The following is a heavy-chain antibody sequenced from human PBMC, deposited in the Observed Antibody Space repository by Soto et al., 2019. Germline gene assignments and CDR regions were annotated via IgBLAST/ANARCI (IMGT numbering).Heavy chain of an antibody. Sequence: PSETLSLTCSVSGASIRDYYWSWIRQPAGKGLEWIGRMYTSGSTKYNPSLKSRVSMSADTSVNQFSLTLRSVTAADTAIYYCARMYNSGFYRPEGDYYFYGMDVWGQGTTVTVSS. CDR2: MYTSGST. CDR1: GASIRDYY. V-gene: IGHV4-4*07. J-gene: IGHJ6*02. D-gene: IGHD5-12*01. CDR3: ARMYNSGFYRPEGDYYFYGMDV.